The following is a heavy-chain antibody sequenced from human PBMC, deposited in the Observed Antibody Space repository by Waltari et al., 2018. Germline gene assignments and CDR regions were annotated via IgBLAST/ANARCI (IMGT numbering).Heavy chain of an antibody. CDR3: ARETGYYDSSGYLNWFDP. CDR1: GFSLSTSGMR. V-gene: IGHV2-70*04. CDR2: IDWDDDK. D-gene: IGHD3-22*01. J-gene: IGHJ5*02. Sequence: QVTLKESGPALVKPTQTLTLTCTFSGFSLSTSGMRVSWIRQPPGKALEWLARIDWDDDKFYSTSLKTRLTISKDTSKNQVVLTMTNMDPVDTATYYCARETGYYDSSGYLNWFDPWGQGTLVTVSS.